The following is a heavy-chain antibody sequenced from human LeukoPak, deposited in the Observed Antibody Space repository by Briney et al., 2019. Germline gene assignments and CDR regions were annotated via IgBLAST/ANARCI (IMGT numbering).Heavy chain of an antibody. J-gene: IGHJ4*02. Sequence: GGSLRLSCAASGFTFDDYGMNWVRQAPGKGLEWVSYISSSGSTIYYADSVRGRFTISRDNAKNSLYLQLNSLRAEDTAVYYCAKRVDSGNNCFDYWGQGTLVTVSS. CDR2: ISSSGSTI. V-gene: IGHV3-48*03. D-gene: IGHD1-26*01. CDR1: GFTFDDYG. CDR3: AKRVDSGNNCFDY.